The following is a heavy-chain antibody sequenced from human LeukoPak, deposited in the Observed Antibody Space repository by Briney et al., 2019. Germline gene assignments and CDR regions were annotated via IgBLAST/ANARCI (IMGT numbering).Heavy chain of an antibody. J-gene: IGHJ4*02. D-gene: IGHD3-16*02. CDR3: AKDALISFRGAWSQSDY. V-gene: IGHV3-23*01. CDR2: ISGSGGST. Sequence: PGGSLRLSCAASGFTFSSYAMSWARQAPGKGLEWVSAISGSGGSTYYADSVKGRFTISRDNSKNTLYLQVNSLRAEDTALYYCAKDALISFRGAWSQSDYRGQGTLVTVSS. CDR1: GFTFSSYA.